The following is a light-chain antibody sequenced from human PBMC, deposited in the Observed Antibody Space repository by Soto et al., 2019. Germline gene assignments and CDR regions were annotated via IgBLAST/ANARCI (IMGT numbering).Light chain of an antibody. CDR3: QQANSFPLT. CDR2: TTS. Sequence: DIQMTQSPSSVSASVGDRVTITCRASQGINNWLAWYQQKPGKAPKLLIYTTSNLQSGVPSRFSGSGSGTDFTLTISSLQPEDFATYYCQQANSFPLTFGGETKVHIK. CDR1: QGINNW. J-gene: IGKJ4*01. V-gene: IGKV1D-12*01.